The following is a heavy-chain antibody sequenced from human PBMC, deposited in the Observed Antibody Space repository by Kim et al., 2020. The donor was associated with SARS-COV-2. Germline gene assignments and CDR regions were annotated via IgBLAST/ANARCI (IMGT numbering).Heavy chain of an antibody. D-gene: IGHD5-18*01. V-gene: IGHV1-18*01. J-gene: IGHJ4*02. CDR3: ARDIQRGYKCYFDY. Sequence: QKLQGRVTMTTDTSTSTAYMERRSLRSDDTAVYYCARDIQRGYKCYFDYWGQGTLVTVSS.